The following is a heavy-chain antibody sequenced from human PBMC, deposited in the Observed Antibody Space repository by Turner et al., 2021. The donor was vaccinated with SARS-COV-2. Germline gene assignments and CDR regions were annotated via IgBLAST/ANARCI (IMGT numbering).Heavy chain of an antibody. CDR2: IDYSGST. V-gene: IGHV4-39*01. D-gene: IGHD5-12*01. CDR3: ATEYVNIVATHRYYAYAMDV. J-gene: IGHJ6*02. Sequence: QLQLQESGPGLVKPSETLSLNFTVPGCSISSSSYFWGWIRQPPGKGLDWIGSIDYSGSTYYNPSLKSRVTISVDTSKNHFSLKLGSVTAADTAVYYCATEYVNIVATHRYYAYAMDVWGQGTTVTVSS. CDR1: GCSISSSSYF.